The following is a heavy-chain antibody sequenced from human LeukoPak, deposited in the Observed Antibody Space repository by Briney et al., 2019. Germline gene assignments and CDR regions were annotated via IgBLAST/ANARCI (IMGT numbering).Heavy chain of an antibody. CDR2: ISYDGSNK. CDR1: GFTFSRYG. J-gene: IGHJ3*02. CDR3: AKDDSSSWYSAFDI. Sequence: GRSLRLSCAASGFTFSRYGMHWVRQAPGKGLEWVAVISYDGSNKYYADSVKGRFTISRDNSENTLYLQMNSLRAEDTAVYYCAKDDSSSWYSAFDIWGQGTMVTVSS. V-gene: IGHV3-30*18. D-gene: IGHD6-13*01.